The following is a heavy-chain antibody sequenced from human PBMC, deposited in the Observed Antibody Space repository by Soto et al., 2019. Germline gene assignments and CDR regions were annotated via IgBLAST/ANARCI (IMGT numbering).Heavy chain of an antibody. Sequence: GASVKVSCKASGGTFSSYTISWVRQAPGQGLEWMGRIIPILGIANYAQKFQGRVTMTTDTSTSTAYMELRSLRSDDTAVYYCARVTNGYNDFDYWGQGTLVTVSS. D-gene: IGHD5-12*01. V-gene: IGHV1-69*02. J-gene: IGHJ4*02. CDR3: ARVTNGYNDFDY. CDR2: IIPILGIA. CDR1: GGTFSSYT.